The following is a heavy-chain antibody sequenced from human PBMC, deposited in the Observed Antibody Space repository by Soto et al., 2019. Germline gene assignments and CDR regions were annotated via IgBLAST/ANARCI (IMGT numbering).Heavy chain of an antibody. Sequence: PSETLSLTCAVYGGSFSGYYWSWIRQPPGKGLEWIGEINHSGSTNYNPSLKSRVTISVDTSKNQFSLKLSSVTAADTAVYYYARGSSGYYTRGPLGYWGQGTLVTVSS. CDR3: ARGSSGYYTRGPLGY. CDR2: INHSGST. CDR1: GGSFSGYY. V-gene: IGHV4-34*01. D-gene: IGHD3-3*01. J-gene: IGHJ4*02.